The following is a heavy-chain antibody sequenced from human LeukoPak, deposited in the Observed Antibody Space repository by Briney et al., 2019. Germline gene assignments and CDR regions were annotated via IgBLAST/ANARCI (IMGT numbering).Heavy chain of an antibody. Sequence: SEALSLTCTVSGYSISSGYYWGWIRQPPGKGLEWIGSIYNSGSTYYNPSLKSRVTISVDTSKNQFSLKLSSVTAADTALYYCARAYSSSWYWNWFDPWGQGTLVTVSS. CDR2: IYNSGST. CDR3: ARAYSSSWYWNWFDP. D-gene: IGHD6-13*01. J-gene: IGHJ5*02. V-gene: IGHV4-38-2*02. CDR1: GYSISSGYY.